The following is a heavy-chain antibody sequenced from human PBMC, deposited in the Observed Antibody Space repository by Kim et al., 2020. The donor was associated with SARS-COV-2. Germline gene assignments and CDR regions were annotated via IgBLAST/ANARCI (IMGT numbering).Heavy chain of an antibody. Sequence: SRDTNHNPARKSRVTNSVETSKHQFSLKVSSVTAADTAVYYCARGNAFDPWGQGTQVTVSS. J-gene: IGHJ5*02. CDR2: SRDT. CDR3: ARGNAFDP. V-gene: IGHV4-59*09.